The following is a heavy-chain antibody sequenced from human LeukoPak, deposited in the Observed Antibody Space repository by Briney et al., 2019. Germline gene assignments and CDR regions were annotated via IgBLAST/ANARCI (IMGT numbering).Heavy chain of an antibody. Sequence: PGGSLRLSCAASGFTFSSYGMHWVRQAPGKGLEWVAVISYDGSNKYYADSVKGRFTISRDNSKNTLYLQMSSLRAEDTAVYYCARRGYGDWYYYMDVWGKGTTVTVSS. CDR2: ISYDGSNK. CDR3: ARRGYGDWYYYMDV. D-gene: IGHD4-17*01. J-gene: IGHJ6*03. V-gene: IGHV3-30*03. CDR1: GFTFSSYG.